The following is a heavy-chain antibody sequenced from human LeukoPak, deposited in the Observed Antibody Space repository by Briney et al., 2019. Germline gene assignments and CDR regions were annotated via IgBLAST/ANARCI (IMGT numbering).Heavy chain of an antibody. V-gene: IGHV1-69*05. Sequence: SVKVSCKASGGTFRSNSFSWVRQAPGQGLEWMGRIIPIFGTADYAKEFQGRVTITTDESTSTAYMELSRLRSDDTAVYYCAKEHYNLLTGYHSFCVSWGQGSMVTVCS. CDR3: AKEHYNLLTGYHSFCVS. J-gene: IGHJ1*01. D-gene: IGHD3-9*01. CDR1: GGTFRSNS. CDR2: IIPIFGTA.